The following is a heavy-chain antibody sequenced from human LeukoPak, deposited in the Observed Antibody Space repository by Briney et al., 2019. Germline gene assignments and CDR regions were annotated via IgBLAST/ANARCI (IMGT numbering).Heavy chain of an antibody. CDR2: IIPIFGTA. J-gene: IGHJ4*02. CDR3: AREGASSPAFGY. V-gene: IGHV1-69*05. CDR1: GGTFSSYA. Sequence: SVKVSCKASGGTFSSYAISWVRQAPGQGLEWMGRIIPIFGTANYAQKFQGRVTITTDESTSTAYMELSSLRSEDTAVYYCAREGASSPAFGYWGQGTLVTVSS. D-gene: IGHD6-19*01.